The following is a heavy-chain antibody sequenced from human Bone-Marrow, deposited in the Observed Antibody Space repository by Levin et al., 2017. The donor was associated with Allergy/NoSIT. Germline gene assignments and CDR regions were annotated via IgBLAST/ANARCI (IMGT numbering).Heavy chain of an antibody. CDR1: GFTFSDYY. CDR2: ISGSGTYT. V-gene: IGHV3-11*03. D-gene: IGHD3-10*01. CDR3: ATLYGSGTYPYFDY. Sequence: SCAASGFTFSDYYMSWIRQAPGKGLEWISYISGSGTYTNYADSVKGRFTISRDNAKNSMYLQMNSLRAEDTAVYYCATLYGSGTYPYFDYWGQGTLVTVSS. J-gene: IGHJ4*02.